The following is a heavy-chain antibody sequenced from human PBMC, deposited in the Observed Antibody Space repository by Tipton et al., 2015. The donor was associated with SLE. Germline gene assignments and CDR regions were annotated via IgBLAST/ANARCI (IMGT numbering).Heavy chain of an antibody. CDR3: ARGWGFRDRSVAATASAFDI. D-gene: IGHD2-15*01. CDR2: IYHSGST. V-gene: IGHV4-38-2*02. J-gene: IGHJ3*02. CDR1: GYSISSGYH. Sequence: TLSLTCTVSGYSISSGYHWGWIRQPPGKGLEWIATIYHSGSTYYNPSLKSRVTISVDTSKNQFSLKLTSVTAADTAVYYCARGWGFRDRSVAATASAFDIWGQGTMVTVSS.